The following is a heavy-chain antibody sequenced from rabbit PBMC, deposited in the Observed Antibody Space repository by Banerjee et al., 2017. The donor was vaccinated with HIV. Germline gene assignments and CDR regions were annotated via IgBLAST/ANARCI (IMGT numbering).Heavy chain of an antibody. CDR3: ARGNGQSAYGL. V-gene: IGHV1S45*01. CDR2: IYGGGSAIT. D-gene: IGHD6-1*01. J-gene: IGHJ4*01. CDR1: GFTISNNYW. Sequence: QEQLEESGGGLVQPEGSLTLTYTASGFTISNNYWIYWVRQAPGKGLEWIACIYGGGSAITFYATWAKGRFTISRDTNENTVTLQLNSLTAADTATYFCARGNGQSAYGLWGPGTLVTVS.